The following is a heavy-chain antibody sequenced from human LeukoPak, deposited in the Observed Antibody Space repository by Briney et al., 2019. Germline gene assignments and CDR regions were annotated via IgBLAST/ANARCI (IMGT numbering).Heavy chain of an antibody. D-gene: IGHD4-17*01. CDR2: MSSTGSTM. V-gene: IGHV3-11*04. Sequence: GGSLRLSCAASGFTFSDYYMSWIRQAPGKGLEWVSYMSSTGSTMYYADSVKGRFTTSRDNAKNSLYLQMNSLRAEDTAVYYCAKDRTPDGDYRNRPYYYYYMDVGGKGPTVTIS. J-gene: IGHJ6*03. CDR3: AKDRTPDGDYRNRPYYYYYMDV. CDR1: GFTFSDYY.